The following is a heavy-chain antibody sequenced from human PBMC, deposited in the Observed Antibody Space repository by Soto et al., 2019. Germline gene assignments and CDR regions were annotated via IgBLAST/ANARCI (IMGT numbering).Heavy chain of an antibody. V-gene: IGHV3-48*03. CDR2: ISSRGTTT. CDR3: ARAAAGSYYYGMDV. Sequence: PWGSLRLSCAASGFTFSTYEMNWVRQVPGKGLEWVSYISSRGTTTYYADSMKGRFTISRDNAKNSLYLQMNSLRADDTAVYYCARAAAGSYYYGMDVWGQGTTVTVSS. D-gene: IGHD6-13*01. J-gene: IGHJ6*02. CDR1: GFTFSTYE.